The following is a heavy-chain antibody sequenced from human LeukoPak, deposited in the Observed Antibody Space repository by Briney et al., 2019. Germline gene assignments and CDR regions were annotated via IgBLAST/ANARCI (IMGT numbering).Heavy chain of an antibody. CDR3: ARNGGPSGVDY. J-gene: IGHJ4*02. CDR2: IYYSGST. CDR1: GGSISSYY. V-gene: IGHV4-59*01. Sequence: RPSETLSLTCTVSGGSISSYYWSWIRQPPGKELEWIGYIYYSGSTNYNPSLKSRVTISVDTSKNQFSLKLSSVTAADTAVYYCARNGGPSGVDYWGQGTLVTVSS. D-gene: IGHD3-10*01.